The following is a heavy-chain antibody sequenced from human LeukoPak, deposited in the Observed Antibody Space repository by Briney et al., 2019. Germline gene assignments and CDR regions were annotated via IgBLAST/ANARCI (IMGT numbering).Heavy chain of an antibody. V-gene: IGHV1-18*01. J-gene: IGHJ4*02. CDR1: GYTFTSYG. CDR2: ISVSNGNT. Sequence: ASVKVSCKASGYTFTSYGITWVRQAPGQGPEWMGWISVSNGNTNFAQKLQDRVTMTTDTSTNTAYMELRSLRSDDTGVYYCARGMYQLLLWGQGTLVTASS. CDR3: ARGMYQLLL. D-gene: IGHD2-2*01.